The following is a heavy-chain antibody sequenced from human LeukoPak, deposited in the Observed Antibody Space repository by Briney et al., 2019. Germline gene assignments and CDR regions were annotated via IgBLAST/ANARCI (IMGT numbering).Heavy chain of an antibody. Sequence: GGSLRLSCAASGFTFSSYSMNWVRQAPGKGLQWVSSISSSSSYIYYADSVKGRFTISRDNVKNSLYLQMNSLRAEDTAVYYCARKGFRVFDYWGQGTLVTVSS. CDR1: GFTFSSYS. J-gene: IGHJ4*02. CDR3: ARKGFRVFDY. V-gene: IGHV3-21*01. CDR2: ISSSSSYI.